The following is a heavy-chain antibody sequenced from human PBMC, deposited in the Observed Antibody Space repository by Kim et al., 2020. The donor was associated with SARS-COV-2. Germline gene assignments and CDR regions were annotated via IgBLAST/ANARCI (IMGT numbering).Heavy chain of an antibody. CDR3: ARLKLRSDKHKEFDY. V-gene: IGHV3-21*01. Sequence: GGSLRLSCAASGFTFSSYSMNWVRQAPGKGLEWVSSISSSSSYIYYADSVKGRFTNSRDNAKNSLYLQMNSLRAEDTAVYYCARLKLRSDKHKEFDYWGQGTLVTVSS. CDR2: ISSSSSYI. CDR1: GFTFSSYS. J-gene: IGHJ4*02. D-gene: IGHD4-17*01.